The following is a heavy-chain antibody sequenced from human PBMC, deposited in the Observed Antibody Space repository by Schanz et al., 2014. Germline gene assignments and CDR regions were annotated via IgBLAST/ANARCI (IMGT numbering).Heavy chain of an antibody. CDR2: IIPIVDIT. V-gene: IGHV1-46*03. CDR3: ARRYSSGWYEFDY. CDR1: RYPFTAYY. Sequence: QVHLVQSGSEVKKPGASVKVSCKASRYPFTAYYMHWVRQAPGQGLEWMGRIIPIVDITNYAQKFQGRVTMTRDTSTSTVYMYLSSLRSEDTAVYYCARRYSSGWYEFDYWGQGTLVTVSS. J-gene: IGHJ4*02. D-gene: IGHD6-19*01.